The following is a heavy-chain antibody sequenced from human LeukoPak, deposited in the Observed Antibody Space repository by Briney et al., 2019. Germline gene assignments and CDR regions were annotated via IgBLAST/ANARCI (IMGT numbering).Heavy chain of an antibody. V-gene: IGHV4-39*02. CDR1: GGSISSSSYY. Sequence: SETLSLTCTVSGGSISSSSYYWGWIRQPPGKGLEWIGSTYYSGSIYYNPSLKSRVTISVDTSKNQFSLKLTSVTAADTAVYYCARDGGVATLDYWGQGTLVTVSS. CDR3: ARDGGVATLDY. CDR2: TYYSGSI. J-gene: IGHJ4*02. D-gene: IGHD3-16*01.